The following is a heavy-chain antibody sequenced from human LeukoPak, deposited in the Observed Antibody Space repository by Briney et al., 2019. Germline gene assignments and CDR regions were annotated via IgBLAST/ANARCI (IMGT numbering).Heavy chain of an antibody. J-gene: IGHJ3*02. CDR2: IYYSGST. V-gene: IGHV4-59*01. Sequence: SETLSLTCTVSGGSISSYYWSWIRQPPGKGLEWIGYIYYSGSTNYNPSLKSRVTISVDTSKNQFSLKLSSVTAADTAVYYCARGGYDSSGYEIDAFDIWGQGTMVTVSS. CDR1: GGSISSYY. CDR3: ARGGYDSSGYEIDAFDI. D-gene: IGHD3-22*01.